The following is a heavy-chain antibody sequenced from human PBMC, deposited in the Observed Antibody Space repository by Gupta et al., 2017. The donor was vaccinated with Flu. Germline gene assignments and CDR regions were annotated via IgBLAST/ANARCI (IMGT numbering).Heavy chain of an antibody. J-gene: IGHJ4*02. CDR1: SYE. CDR3: ARRYCSTTSCVADY. D-gene: IGHD2-2*01. Sequence: SYEMNWVRQAPGKGLEWLSYISSSGSIIYYADSVKGRFTISRDNAQNSLFLQMSSLRADDTAVYYCARRYCSTTSCVADYWGQGTLVSVSS. V-gene: IGHV3-48*03. CDR2: ISSSGSII.